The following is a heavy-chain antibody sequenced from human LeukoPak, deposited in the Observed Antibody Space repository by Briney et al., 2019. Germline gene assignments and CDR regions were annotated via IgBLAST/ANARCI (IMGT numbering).Heavy chain of an antibody. CDR2: ISTGGSTI. CDR1: GFTFSDCY. J-gene: IGHJ4*02. D-gene: IGHD3-10*01. CDR3: ATTAGDGSGSYYPFDY. V-gene: IGHV3-11*01. Sequence: PGGSLRLSCAASGFTFSDCYMSWIRRAPGKGLEWVSYISTGGSTIYYADSVKGRFTISRDNAKNSLYLQMNSLRAEDTAVYYCATTAGDGSGSYYPFDYWGQGTLVTVSS.